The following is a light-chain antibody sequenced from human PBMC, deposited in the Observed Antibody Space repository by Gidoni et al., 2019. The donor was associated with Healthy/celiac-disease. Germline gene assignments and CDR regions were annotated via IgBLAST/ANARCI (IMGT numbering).Light chain of an antibody. J-gene: IGLJ2*01. CDR2: NDS. CDR1: ALPKQY. CDR3: QSADNSGTYRV. Sequence: SYELAQPTSVAVAPGQTARSTCSGDALPKQYTHWYQQTPGQAPVLVIYNDSERPSGIPERFSCSSSGTPVPLTISRVQAEDEGAYYCQSADNSGTYRVFGGGTTLTVL. V-gene: IGLV3-25*03.